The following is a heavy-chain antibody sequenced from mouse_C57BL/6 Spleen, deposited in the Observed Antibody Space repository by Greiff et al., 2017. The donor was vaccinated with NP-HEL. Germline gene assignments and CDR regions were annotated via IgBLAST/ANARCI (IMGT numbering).Heavy chain of an antibody. D-gene: IGHD2-3*01. CDR1: GYAFSSSW. Sequence: VQGVESGPELVKPGASVKISCKASGYAFSSSWMNWVKQRPGKGLEWIGRIYPGNGDTNYNGKFKGKATLTADKSSSTAYMQLSSLTSADSAVCFCAGDGYYPFAYWGQGTLVTVSA. CDR2: IYPGNGDT. CDR3: AGDGYYPFAY. J-gene: IGHJ3*01. V-gene: IGHV1-82*01.